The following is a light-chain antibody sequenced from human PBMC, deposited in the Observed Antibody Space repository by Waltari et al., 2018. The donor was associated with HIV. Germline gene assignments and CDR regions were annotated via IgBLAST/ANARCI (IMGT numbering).Light chain of an antibody. V-gene: IGLV3-21*02. Sequence: SYVLTQPPSVSVAPGQPATITCGGNNIKSKTVPWYRQRPGQAPTLVVYDDSARPSGIPERFSGSHSENTATLTISRVEAGDEADYYCQVWDSTTDEGVFGGGTKLAVL. CDR2: DDS. CDR3: QVWDSTTDEGV. CDR1: NIKSKT. J-gene: IGLJ2*01.